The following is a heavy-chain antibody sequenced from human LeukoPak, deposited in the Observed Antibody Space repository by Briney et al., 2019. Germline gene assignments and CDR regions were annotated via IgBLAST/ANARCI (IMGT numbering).Heavy chain of an antibody. CDR2: IKQDGSEK. CDR3: ALWTAMVPPLDY. CDR1: GFIFSNYA. J-gene: IGHJ4*02. D-gene: IGHD5-18*01. V-gene: IGHV3-7*01. Sequence: GGSLRLSCATSGFIFSNYAVNWVRQAPGKGLEWVANIKQDGSEKYYVDSVKGRFTISRDNAKNSLYLQMNSLRAEDTAVYYCALWTAMVPPLDYWGQGTLVTVSS.